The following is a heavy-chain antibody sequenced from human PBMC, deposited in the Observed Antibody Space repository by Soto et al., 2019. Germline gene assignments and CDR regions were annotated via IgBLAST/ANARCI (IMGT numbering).Heavy chain of an antibody. J-gene: IGHJ6*03. D-gene: IGHD5-18*01. CDR3: ASVRIHLWQRNNYYYYMDV. CDR1: GYTFNSYA. Sequence: QVRLVQSGAEVKRPGASVRVSCKASGYTFNSYAMHWVRQAPGQTLEWMGWINAGNGNTKYSQKFQGRVTFTWDTSASTAYMELSSLRSEDTAVYYCASVRIHLWQRNNYYYYMDVWGKGTTVTVSS. V-gene: IGHV1-3*01. CDR2: INAGNGNT.